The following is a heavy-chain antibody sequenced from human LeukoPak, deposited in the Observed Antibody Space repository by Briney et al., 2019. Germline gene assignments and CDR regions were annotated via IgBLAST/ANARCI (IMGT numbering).Heavy chain of an antibody. D-gene: IGHD2-8*01. CDR3: AGIPYCTNGICYRRFHFDY. CDR1: GGSISSYY. Sequence: SETLSLTCTVSGGSISSYYWSWIRQPPGKGLEWIGYIYYSGSTNYNPSLKSRITISVDTSKNQVSLKLSSVTAADTAVYYCAGIPYCTNGICYRRFHFDYWGPGTLVTVSS. J-gene: IGHJ4*02. CDR2: IYYSGST. V-gene: IGHV4-59*01.